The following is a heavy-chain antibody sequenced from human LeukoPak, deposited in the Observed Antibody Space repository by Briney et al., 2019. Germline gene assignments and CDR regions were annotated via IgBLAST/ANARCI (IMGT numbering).Heavy chain of an antibody. Sequence: GGSLRLSCAASGFTFSSYTINWVRQAPGKGLEWVSAISGSGGSTYYADSVKGRFTISRDNFKNTLYLQMNSLRADDTAVYYCAKDGGVWFGESNDYWGQGTLVTVSS. J-gene: IGHJ4*02. V-gene: IGHV3-23*01. CDR2: ISGSGGST. CDR1: GFTFSSYT. D-gene: IGHD3-10*01. CDR3: AKDGGVWFGESNDY.